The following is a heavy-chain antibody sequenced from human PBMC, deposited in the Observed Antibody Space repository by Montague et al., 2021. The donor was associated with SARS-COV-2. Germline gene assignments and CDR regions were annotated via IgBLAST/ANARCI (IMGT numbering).Heavy chain of an antibody. CDR1: GGSFSDYY. D-gene: IGHD2-2*01. Sequence: SETLSLTCAVYGGSFSDYYWSWIRQPPGKGPEWIGEINHSGSTNYNPSLKSRVTISVDTSKNQFSLKLSSVTAADTAVYYCASFLRRVVPAATGHWEKNYSYHSMDVWGKGTMVTVSS. CDR2: INHSGST. J-gene: IGHJ6*03. V-gene: IGHV4-34*01. CDR3: ASFLRRVVPAATGHWEKNYSYHSMDV.